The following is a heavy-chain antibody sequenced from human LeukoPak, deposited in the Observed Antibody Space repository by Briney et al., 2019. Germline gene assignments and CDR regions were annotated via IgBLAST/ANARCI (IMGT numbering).Heavy chain of an antibody. Sequence: PGGSLRLSCAASGFDFSTYAINWVRQAPGKGLEWVSSISTMSNYIFYGDSVKGRFTISRDNAKNSLYLQMNSLRAEDTAVYYCARITFVVEGYGMDVWGQGTTVTVSS. V-gene: IGHV3-21*01. J-gene: IGHJ6*02. D-gene: IGHD2-21*01. CDR3: ARITFVVEGYGMDV. CDR1: GFDFSTYA. CDR2: ISTMSNYI.